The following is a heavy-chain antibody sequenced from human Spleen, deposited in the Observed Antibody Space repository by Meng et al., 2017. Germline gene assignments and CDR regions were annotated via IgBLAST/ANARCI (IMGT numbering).Heavy chain of an antibody. CDR1: GGSFSAYY. Sequence: QVQLQQWRTGLLKPSETLSLTCAVYGGSFSAYYWSWIRQSPGKGLEWIGDIDHRGSPNYNPTLKSRVTISIDTSKSQFSLKLTSVTAADTAVYYCVRSSGWVRTGFDPWGQGTLVTVSS. J-gene: IGHJ5*02. CDR3: VRSSGWVRTGFDP. V-gene: IGHV4-34*01. D-gene: IGHD6-19*01. CDR2: IDHRGSP.